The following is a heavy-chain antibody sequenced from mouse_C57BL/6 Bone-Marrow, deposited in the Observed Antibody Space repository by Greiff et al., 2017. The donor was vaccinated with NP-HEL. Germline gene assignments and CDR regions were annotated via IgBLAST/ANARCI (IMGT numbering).Heavy chain of an antibody. J-gene: IGHJ3*01. CDR2: IYPRSGNT. CDR1: GYTFTSYG. Sequence: QVHVKQSGAELARPGASVKLSCKASGYTFTSYGISWVKQRTGQGLEWIGEIYPRSGNTYYNEKFKGKATLTADKSSSTAYMELRSLTSEDSAVYFCAREGELGAWFAYWGQGTLVTVSA. D-gene: IGHD4-1*01. V-gene: IGHV1-81*01. CDR3: AREGELGAWFAY.